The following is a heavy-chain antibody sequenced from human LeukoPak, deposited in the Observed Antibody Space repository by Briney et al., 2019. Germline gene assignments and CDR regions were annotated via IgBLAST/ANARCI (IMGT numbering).Heavy chain of an antibody. D-gene: IGHD2-2*01. J-gene: IGHJ4*02. CDR3: VRCCPSTSAACHDY. V-gene: IGHV3-48*04. CDR2: ISSSSSNI. CDR1: GFTFNTYS. Sequence: GGSLRLSCAAPGFTFNTYSMNWVRQAPGKGLGWVSHISSSSSNIYYADSVRGRFTISRDNAKNSVSLQMSSLRAEDTAVYYCVRCCPSTSAACHDYWDQGTLVTVSS.